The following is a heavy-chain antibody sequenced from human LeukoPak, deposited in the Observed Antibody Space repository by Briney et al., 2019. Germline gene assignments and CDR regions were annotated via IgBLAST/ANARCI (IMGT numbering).Heavy chain of an antibody. CDR3: VKDIEALIAAAGLFHH. D-gene: IGHD6-13*01. CDR1: GFTFSSYA. J-gene: IGHJ1*01. Sequence: GGPLRLSCSASGFTFSSYAMHWVRQAPGKGLEYVSAIISNGGSTYHSDSMKGRFTISRDNSKNRLYLQMSSLRDEDTAVYYCVKDIEALIAAAGLFHHWGQGTLHTVSS. V-gene: IGHV3-64D*09. CDR2: IISNGGST.